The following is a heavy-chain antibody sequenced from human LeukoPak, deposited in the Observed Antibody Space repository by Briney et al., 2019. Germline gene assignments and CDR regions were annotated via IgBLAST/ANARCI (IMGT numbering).Heavy chain of an antibody. CDR3: ARAGSTMVRGATFDP. CDR1: GGSISNYY. V-gene: IGHV4-59*12. Sequence: SETLSLTCTVSGGSISNYYWSWIRQPPGKGLEWIGYIYYSGSTNYNPSLRSRVTISVDTSKNQFSLKLSSVTAADTAVYYCARAGSTMVRGATFDPWGQGTLVTVSS. D-gene: IGHD3-10*01. J-gene: IGHJ5*02. CDR2: IYYSGST.